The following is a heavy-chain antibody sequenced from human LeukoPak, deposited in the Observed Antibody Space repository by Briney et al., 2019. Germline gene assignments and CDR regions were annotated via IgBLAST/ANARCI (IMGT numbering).Heavy chain of an antibody. CDR1: RFTFSTYS. J-gene: IGHJ5*02. V-gene: IGHV3-21*01. CDR2: ISSGSSYI. CDR3: AGSGNWFDP. Sequence: GGSLRLSCAASRFTFSTYSMNWVRQAPGRGLEWVSSISSGSSYIYYADSVKGRFTISRDNAKNSLYLQMNSLRAEDTAVYYCAGSGNWFDPWGQGTLVTVSS.